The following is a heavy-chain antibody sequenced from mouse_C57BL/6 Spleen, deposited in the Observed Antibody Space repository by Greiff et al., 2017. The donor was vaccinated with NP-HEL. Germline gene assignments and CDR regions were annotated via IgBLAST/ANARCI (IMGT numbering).Heavy chain of an antibody. V-gene: IGHV5-4*03. Sequence: EVKLMESGGGLVKPGGSLKLSCAASGLTFSSYAMSWVRQTPEKRLAWVATISDGGSYTYYPDNVKGRVTISRDNAKNNLYLQMSHLKSEDTAMYYCAGYSNFAWFAYWGQGTLVTVSA. D-gene: IGHD2-5*01. CDR1: GLTFSSYA. CDR2: ISDGGSYT. CDR3: AGYSNFAWFAY. J-gene: IGHJ3*01.